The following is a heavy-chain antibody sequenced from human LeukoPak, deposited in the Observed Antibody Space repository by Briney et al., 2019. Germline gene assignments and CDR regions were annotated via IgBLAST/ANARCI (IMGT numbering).Heavy chain of an antibody. CDR2: IYWNDVK. V-gene: IGHV2-5*01. CDR1: GFSLSTSGMV. J-gene: IGHJ4*02. D-gene: IGHD4-11*01. CDR3: AHRTTVTSVDY. Sequence: SGPTLVKPTQTLTLTCTFSGFSLSTSGMVVGWIRQPPGKALEWLAFIYWNDVKRYSPSLTSRLTITKDISKNQVVLTMTNMDPVDTATYYCAHRTTVTSVDYWGQGTLVTVS.